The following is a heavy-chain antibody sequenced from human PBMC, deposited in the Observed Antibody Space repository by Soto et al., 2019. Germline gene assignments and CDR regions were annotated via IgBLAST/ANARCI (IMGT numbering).Heavy chain of an antibody. CDR1: GFTFNTFA. V-gene: IGHV3-23*01. CDR2: ISGSGGTT. CDR3: AKGFIVVVTAIRPDDNFGF. D-gene: IGHD2-21*02. J-gene: IGHJ3*01. Sequence: GGYLRLSCAASGFTFNTFAMNWVRQAPGKGLEWVASISGSGGTTYYADSVKGRFTISRDTSKNTLYLQMNSLSAEDTTGYYCAKGFIVVVTAIRPDDNFGFWGQGTMVSLS.